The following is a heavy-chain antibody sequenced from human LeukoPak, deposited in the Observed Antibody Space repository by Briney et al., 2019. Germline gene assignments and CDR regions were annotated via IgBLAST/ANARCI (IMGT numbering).Heavy chain of an antibody. D-gene: IGHD6-13*01. CDR3: ASPAPTGYSSSWYGLGAFDI. Sequence: PGGSLRLSCAASGFTFSSYAMHWVRQAPGKGLEWVAVISYDGSNKYYADSVKGRFTISRDNSKNTLYLQMNSLRAEDTAVYYCASPAPTGYSSSWYGLGAFDIWGQGTMVTVSS. CDR2: ISYDGSNK. J-gene: IGHJ3*02. CDR1: GFTFSSYA. V-gene: IGHV3-30-3*01.